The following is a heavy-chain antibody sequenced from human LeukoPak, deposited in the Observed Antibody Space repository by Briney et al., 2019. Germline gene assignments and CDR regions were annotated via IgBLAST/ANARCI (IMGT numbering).Heavy chain of an antibody. CDR1: GFAFDDFA. J-gene: IGHJ4*02. V-gene: IGHV3-49*04. Sequence: GWSLRLSCTTSGFAFDDFAMSWVRQPAGKGLEWVGFIRRRAYGGAAEYAASVKGRFIISRDDSKGIAYLQMNSLKTEDTAVYYCSRNGLVDFDYWGQGSRVIVSP. CDR3: SRNGLVDFDY. CDR2: IRRRAYGGAA.